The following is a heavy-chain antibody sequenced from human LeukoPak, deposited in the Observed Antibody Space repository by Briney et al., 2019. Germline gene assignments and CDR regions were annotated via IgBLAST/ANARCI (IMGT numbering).Heavy chain of an antibody. CDR1: GFTFSSYA. Sequence: GSLRLSCAASGFTFSSYAMSWVRQAPGKGLEWVSAISGSGGSTYYADSVKGRFTISRDNSKNTLYLQMNSLRAEDTAVYYCAKDPTRDYYDSSGYYFFDYWGQGTLVTVSS. CDR2: ISGSGGST. V-gene: IGHV3-23*01. D-gene: IGHD3-22*01. J-gene: IGHJ4*02. CDR3: AKDPTRDYYDSSGYYFFDY.